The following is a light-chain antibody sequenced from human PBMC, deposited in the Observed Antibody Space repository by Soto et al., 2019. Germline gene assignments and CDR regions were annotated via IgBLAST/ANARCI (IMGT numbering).Light chain of an antibody. J-gene: IGLJ2*01. CDR3: SSYTSISTQV. CDR2: EVS. Sequence: QSALTQPASLSGSPGQSITISCSGTSNDIGGYNFVSWYQQHPGKAPKLIIYEVSDRPSVLSNRFSGSKSGNVASLTISGLQAEDEADYYCSSYTSISTQVFGGGTKLTVL. CDR1: SNDIGGYNF. V-gene: IGLV2-14*01.